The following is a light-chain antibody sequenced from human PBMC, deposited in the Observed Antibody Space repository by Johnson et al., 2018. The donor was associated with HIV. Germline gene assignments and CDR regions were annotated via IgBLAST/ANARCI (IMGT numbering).Light chain of an antibody. Sequence: QSALTQPPSMSAAPGQRVTISCSGTSSNIGNNYVSWYQHLPGTAPKVLIYDNNKRPSGIPDRFSGSKSGTSATLGITGLQTGDEADYYCGTWDSSLTVYVFGTGTKVTVL. CDR2: DNN. CDR3: GTWDSSLTVYV. V-gene: IGLV1-51*01. J-gene: IGLJ1*01. CDR1: SSNIGNNY.